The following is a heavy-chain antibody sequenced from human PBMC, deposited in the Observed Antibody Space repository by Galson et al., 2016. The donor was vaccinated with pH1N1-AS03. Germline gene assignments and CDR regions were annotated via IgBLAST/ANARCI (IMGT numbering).Heavy chain of an antibody. Sequence: SVKVSCKVSGYTLTELSMHWVRQGPGKGPEWMGGFDPEDGEAIYAQKFQGRVTLTVDTSTDTAYMEVSRLKSEDTAGYYCATGLSVAGTPYDCYGVDVWGQGPSVIVSS. CDR3: ATGLSVAGTPYDCYGVDV. J-gene: IGHJ6*02. V-gene: IGHV1-24*01. D-gene: IGHD6-19*01. CDR2: FDPEDGEA. CDR1: GYTLTELS.